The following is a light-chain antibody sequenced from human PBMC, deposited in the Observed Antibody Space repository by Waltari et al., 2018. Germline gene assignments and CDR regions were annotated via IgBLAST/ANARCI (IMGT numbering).Light chain of an antibody. CDR3: TSYAGDHNWAI. CDR2: EVS. V-gene: IGLV2-8*01. CDR1: SSDIGAYNY. Sequence: QSALTQPPSASGSPGQSVTISCTGTSSDIGAYNYVSWYQQHPGKPPKVMIYEVSKRPSGVPDRFSGSKSGNTASLTVSGLQAEDEADYYCTSYAGDHNWAIFGGGTKLTVL. J-gene: IGLJ2*01.